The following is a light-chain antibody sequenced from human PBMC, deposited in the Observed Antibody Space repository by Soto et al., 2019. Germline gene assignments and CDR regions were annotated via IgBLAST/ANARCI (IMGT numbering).Light chain of an antibody. CDR2: GNS. J-gene: IGLJ1*01. CDR1: SSNIGADYD. V-gene: IGLV1-40*01. CDR3: QSYDSSLSGVV. Sequence: QSVLTQPPSVSGAPGQRVTISCTGGSSNIGADYDVHWYQHLPGTAPKLLIYGNSNRPSGVPDRFSGSKSGTSASLAITGLQAEDEADYYCQSYDSSLSGVVFGAGTKVTVL.